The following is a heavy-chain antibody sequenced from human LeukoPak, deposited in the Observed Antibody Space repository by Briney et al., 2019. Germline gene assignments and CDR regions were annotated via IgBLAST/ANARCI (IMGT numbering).Heavy chain of an antibody. CDR2: INPSGGST. V-gene: IGHV1-46*01. Sequence: ASVKVSCKASGYTFTSHDMHWVRQAPGQGLEWMGIINPSGGSTSYAQKFQDRVTMTRDTSTSTVYMELSSLRSEDTAVYYCALQGYYNFWSGSYTRLDFDYWGQGTLVTVSS. CDR3: ALQGYYNFWSGSYTRLDFDY. D-gene: IGHD3-3*01. CDR1: GYTFTSHD. J-gene: IGHJ4*02.